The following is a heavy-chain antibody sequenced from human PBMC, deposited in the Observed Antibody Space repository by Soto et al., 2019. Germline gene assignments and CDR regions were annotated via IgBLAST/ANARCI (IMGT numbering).Heavy chain of an antibody. J-gene: IGHJ5*02. V-gene: IGHV1-18*01. CDR1: GYTFSNYG. Sequence: SVKVSFKTSGYTFSNYGITWVRQAPGQPLEWLGWISLYSDGTNYAQKFQGRVSMTTDTSTTTAYMELRSLRSDDTAVYYCARVVPGAEAWFGPWGQGTLVTVSS. D-gene: IGHD2-2*01. CDR2: ISLYSDGT. CDR3: ARVVPGAEAWFGP.